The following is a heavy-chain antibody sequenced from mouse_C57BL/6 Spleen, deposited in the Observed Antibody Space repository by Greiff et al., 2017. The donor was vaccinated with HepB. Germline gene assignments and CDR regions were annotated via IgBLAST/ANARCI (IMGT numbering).Heavy chain of an antibody. CDR1: GYTFTSYW. CDR3: AIGDGYYDYYAMDY. Sequence: QVQLKQPGAELVKPGASVKVSCKASGYTFTSYWMHWVKQRPGQGLEWIGRIHPSDSDTNYNQKFKGKATLTVDKSSSTAYMQLSSLTSEDSAVYYCAIGDGYYDYYAMDYWGQGTSVTVSS. CDR2: IHPSDSDT. V-gene: IGHV1-74*01. D-gene: IGHD2-3*01. J-gene: IGHJ4*01.